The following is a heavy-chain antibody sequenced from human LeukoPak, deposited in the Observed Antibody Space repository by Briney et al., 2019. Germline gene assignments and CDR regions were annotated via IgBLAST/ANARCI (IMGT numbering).Heavy chain of an antibody. CDR1: GCSFSGYY. V-gene: IGHV4-34*01. Sequence: SETLSLTCAVYGCSFSGYYWSWIRQPPGKGLEWIGEINHSGSTNYNPSLKSRVTISVDTSKNQFSLKLSSVTAADTAVYYCARGTGLLWFGEQKNNWFDPWGQGTLVTVSS. CDR2: INHSGST. D-gene: IGHD3-10*01. CDR3: ARGTGLLWFGEQKNNWFDP. J-gene: IGHJ5*02.